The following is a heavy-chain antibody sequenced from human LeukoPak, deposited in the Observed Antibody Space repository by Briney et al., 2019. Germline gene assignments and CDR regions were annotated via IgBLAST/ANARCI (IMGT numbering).Heavy chain of an antibody. CDR2: IRYDGSNE. V-gene: IGHV3-30*02. J-gene: IGHJ4*02. D-gene: IGHD3-10*01. CDR3: AKDHGRDYYGSGRYDY. CDR1: AFTFSSYG. Sequence: GGSLRLSCAASAFTFSSYGMHWVRQAQGKGLEWVAFIRYDGSNEYYTDSVKGRFTISRDNSKNTLYLQMNSLRDEDTAVYYCAKDHGRDYYGSGRYDYWGQGTLVTVSS.